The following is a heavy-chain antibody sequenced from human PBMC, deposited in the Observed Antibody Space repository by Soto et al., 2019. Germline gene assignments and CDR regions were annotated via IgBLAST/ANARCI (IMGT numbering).Heavy chain of an antibody. V-gene: IGHV4-59*08. Sequence: PLEILSLTCTVSGGSISSSCWSWIRQPPGKGLGWIGYIYDSGSTYYNSSLKSRVTMSVDTSKNQFSMKLSSVTAADTAVYNCARQLIYWGQGPPVTV. CDR1: GGSISSSC. CDR2: IYDSGST. J-gene: IGHJ4*01. CDR3: ARQLIY. D-gene: IGHD6-13*01.